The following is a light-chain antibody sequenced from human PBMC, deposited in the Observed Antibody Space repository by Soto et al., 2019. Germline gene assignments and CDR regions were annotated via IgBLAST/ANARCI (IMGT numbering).Light chain of an antibody. CDR1: SPNIGRHD. CDR2: RDN. J-gene: IGLJ2*01. CDR3: ATCDDDLSVL. Sequence: QSVLTQPPSASGTPGQRVTISCSGSSPNIGRHDVYWYQHLPGTAPKVLIYRDNQRPSGVPDRFSGSKSGTSASLAISGLQSEDEAAYFCATCDDDLSVLFGGGTKVTVL. V-gene: IGLV1-47*01.